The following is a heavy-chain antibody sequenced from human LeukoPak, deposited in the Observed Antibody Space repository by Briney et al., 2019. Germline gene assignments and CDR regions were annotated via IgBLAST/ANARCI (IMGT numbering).Heavy chain of an antibody. J-gene: IGHJ4*02. D-gene: IGHD3-22*01. CDR1: GGSIRSNNHY. CDR3: ARDRYYYDSSGYSLFDY. Sequence: QSSETLSLTCAVSGGSIRSNNHYWGWIRQPPGKGLEWIGNIYFNGNIAYNPSLQSRVTISVDTSKNQFSLRLSSVTAADTAVYYCARDRYYYDSSGYSLFDYWGQGTLVTVSS. CDR2: IYFNGNI. V-gene: IGHV4-39*07.